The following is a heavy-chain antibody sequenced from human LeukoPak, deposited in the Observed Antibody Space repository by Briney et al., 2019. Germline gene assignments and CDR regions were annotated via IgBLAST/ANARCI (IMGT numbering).Heavy chain of an antibody. CDR2: ISSRSDTI. V-gene: IGHV3-48*01. Sequence: TGGSLRLSCAASGFTFSSYNMNWVRQAPGKGLEWVSFISSRSDTIYYADSLKGRFTTSRDNAKNSLYLQMNSLRAEDTAVYYCATDHDFWKTGTRADNWFDPWGQGTLVTVSS. CDR1: GFTFSSYN. CDR3: ATDHDFWKTGTRADNWFDP. D-gene: IGHD3-3*01. J-gene: IGHJ5*02.